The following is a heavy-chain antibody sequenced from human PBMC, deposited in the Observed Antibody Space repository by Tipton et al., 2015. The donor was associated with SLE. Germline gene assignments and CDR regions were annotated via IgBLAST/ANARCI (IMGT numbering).Heavy chain of an antibody. J-gene: IGHJ4*02. D-gene: IGHD2-15*01. V-gene: IGHV4-61*09. CDR3: ARRVVAAIDY. Sequence: TLSLTCTVSGGSISSSSYYWGWIRQPPGKGLEWIGHIYTSGSTNYNPSLKSRVTISVDTSKNQFSLKLSSVTAADTAVYYCARRVVAAIDYWGQGTLVTVSS. CDR1: GGSISSSSYY. CDR2: IYTSGST.